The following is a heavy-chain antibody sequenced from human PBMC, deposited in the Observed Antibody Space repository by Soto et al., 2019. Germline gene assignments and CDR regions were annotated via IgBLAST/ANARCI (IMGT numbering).Heavy chain of an antibody. Sequence: EVLLVESGGGLVQPGGSLRLSCAASGFTVSSNYMSWVRQAPGKGLEWVSVIYSGGSTYYADSVKGRFTISRDNSKNTLYLQMNSLRAEDTAVYYCARDRIAVAGNPEYFQHWGQGTLVTVSS. J-gene: IGHJ1*01. D-gene: IGHD6-19*01. CDR1: GFTVSSNY. CDR2: IYSGGST. CDR3: ARDRIAVAGNPEYFQH. V-gene: IGHV3-66*01.